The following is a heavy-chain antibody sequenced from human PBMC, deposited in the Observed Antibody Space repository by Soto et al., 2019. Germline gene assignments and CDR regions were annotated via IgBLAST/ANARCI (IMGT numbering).Heavy chain of an antibody. D-gene: IGHD4-17*01. CDR3: ARRSVPYGEGIDY. Sequence: SETLSLTCTVSGGSISSYYWSWIRQPPGKGLEWIGYIYYSGSTNYNPSLKSRVTISVDTSKNQFSLKLSSVTAADTAVYYCARRSVPYGEGIDYRGQGSLVTVSS. CDR1: GGSISSYY. CDR2: IYYSGST. V-gene: IGHV4-59*08. J-gene: IGHJ4*02.